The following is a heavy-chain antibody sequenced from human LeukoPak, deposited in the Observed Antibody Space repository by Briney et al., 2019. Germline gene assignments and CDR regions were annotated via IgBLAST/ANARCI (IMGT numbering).Heavy chain of an antibody. D-gene: IGHD3-16*01. J-gene: IGHJ3*01. CDR3: AHFRGGAFDF. Sequence: SKTLSLTCTVSGGSISSSSYYWGWIRQPPGKGLEWIGSMYYSGSTYYNPSLKSRVTISVDTSKNQFALKLSSVTAADTAVYYCAHFRGGAFDFWGQGTMVTVSA. CDR2: MYYSGST. V-gene: IGHV4-39*01. CDR1: GGSISSSSYY.